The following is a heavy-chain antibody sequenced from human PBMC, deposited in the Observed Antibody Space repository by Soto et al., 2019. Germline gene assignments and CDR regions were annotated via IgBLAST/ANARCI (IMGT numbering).Heavy chain of an antibody. CDR2: IYYSGST. J-gene: IGHJ4*02. CDR1: GGSISSGDYY. V-gene: IGHV4-30-4*01. CDR3: ARVGDLTGYYYFDY. D-gene: IGHD3-9*01. Sequence: SETLSLTCTVSGGSISSGDYYWSWIRQPPGKGLEWIGYIYYSGSTYYNPSLKSRVTISVDTSKNQFSLKLSSVTAADTAVYYCARVGDLTGYYYFDYWGQGTLVTVS.